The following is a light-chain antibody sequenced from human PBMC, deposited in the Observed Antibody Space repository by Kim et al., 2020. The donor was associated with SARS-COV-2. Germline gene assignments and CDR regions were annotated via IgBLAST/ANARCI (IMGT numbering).Light chain of an antibody. Sequence: VAPGKASRLTRGGDNIGAKSVRGYQQEPGQAPVVVIYYDSGRPSGIPGRFSGSNSGNTATLTISRVEAWDEADYYCQVWDRTSDRVFGGGTQLTVL. CDR2: YDS. CDR1: NIGAKS. V-gene: IGLV3-21*04. CDR3: QVWDRTSDRV. J-gene: IGLJ3*02.